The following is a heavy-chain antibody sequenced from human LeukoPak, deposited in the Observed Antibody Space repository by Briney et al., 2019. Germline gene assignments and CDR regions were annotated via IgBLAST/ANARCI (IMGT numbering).Heavy chain of an antibody. V-gene: IGHV3-23*01. CDR1: GFTFSSYA. CDR3: AKGEYYDSSGQPLDY. J-gene: IGHJ4*02. CDR2: ISGSGGST. D-gene: IGHD3-22*01. Sequence: GGSLRLSCAASGFTFSSYAMSWVRQAPGKGLEWVSAISGSGGSTYYADSVKGRFTISRDNSKNTLYLQMNNLRAGDTAVYYCAKGEYYDSSGQPLDYWGQGTLVTVSS.